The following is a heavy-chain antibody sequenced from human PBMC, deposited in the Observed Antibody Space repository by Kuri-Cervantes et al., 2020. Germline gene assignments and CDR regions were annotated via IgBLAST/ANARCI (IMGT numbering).Heavy chain of an antibody. V-gene: IGHV3-30-3*01. CDR2: ISYDGSNK. CDR3: ATPYCSSTSCPYNWFDP. Sequence: GESLKISCAASEFTFSSYAMHWVRQAPGKGLEWVAVISYDGSNKYYADSVKGRFTISRDNSKNTLYLQMNSLRAEDTAVYYCATPYCSSTSCPYNWFDPWGQGTLVTVSS. J-gene: IGHJ5*02. D-gene: IGHD2-2*01. CDR1: EFTFSSYA.